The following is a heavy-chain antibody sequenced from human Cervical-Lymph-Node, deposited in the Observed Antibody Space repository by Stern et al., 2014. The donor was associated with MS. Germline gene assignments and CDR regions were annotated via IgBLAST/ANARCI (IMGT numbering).Heavy chain of an antibody. CDR2: IYWDDDK. Sequence: ESGPTLVKPTQTVTLTCTLSGFSVTTAGVGVGWIRQPPGKALEWLALIYWDDDKLYSPSLKNRLTITKDTSKNQVVLTMTNVDPMDTATYYCAHSRVKYCRGGTCYSSLFDYWGQGTLVTVSS. D-gene: IGHD2-15*01. J-gene: IGHJ4*02. CDR1: GFSVTTAGVG. V-gene: IGHV2-5*02. CDR3: AHSRVKYCRGGTCYSSLFDY.